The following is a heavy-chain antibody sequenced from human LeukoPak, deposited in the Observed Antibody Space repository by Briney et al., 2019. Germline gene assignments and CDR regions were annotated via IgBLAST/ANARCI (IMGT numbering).Heavy chain of an antibody. J-gene: IGHJ4*02. Sequence: SETLSLTCTVSGGSISSSSCYWGWIRQPPGKGLEWIGNVYYTGRTNYNPSLKSRVTISVDTSKNQFSLKLSSLTAADTAVYYCARDLGDGFWSGYLNYWGQGTLVTVSS. CDR3: ARDLGDGFWSGYLNY. D-gene: IGHD3-3*01. CDR2: VYYTGRT. V-gene: IGHV4-61*05. CDR1: GGSISSSSCY.